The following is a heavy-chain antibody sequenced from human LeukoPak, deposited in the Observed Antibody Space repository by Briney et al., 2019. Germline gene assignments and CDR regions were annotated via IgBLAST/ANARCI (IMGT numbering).Heavy chain of an antibody. J-gene: IGHJ3*02. CDR2: IYHSGST. V-gene: IGHV4-59*12. Sequence: SETLSLTCTVSGGSISSYYWSWIRQPPGKGLEWIGYIYHSGSTYYNPSLKSRVTISVDRSKNQFSLKLSSVTAADTAVYYCARDGGSSGIWGQGTMVTVSS. CDR3: ARDGGSSGI. CDR1: GGSISSYY. D-gene: IGHD6-13*01.